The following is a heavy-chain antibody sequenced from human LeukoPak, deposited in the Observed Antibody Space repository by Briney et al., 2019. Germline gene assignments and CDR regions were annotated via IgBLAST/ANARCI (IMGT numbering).Heavy chain of an antibody. CDR1: GGSISSSSYY. V-gene: IGHV4-39*01. CDR2: IYYSGST. Sequence: SETLSLTCTVSGGSISSSSYYWGWIRQPPGKGLEWIGSIYYSGSTYYNPSLKSRVTISVDTSKNQFSPKLSSVTAADTAVYYCARHGPFRSSTSCHAGFDPWGQGTLVTVSS. J-gene: IGHJ5*02. D-gene: IGHD2-2*01. CDR3: ARHGPFRSSTSCHAGFDP.